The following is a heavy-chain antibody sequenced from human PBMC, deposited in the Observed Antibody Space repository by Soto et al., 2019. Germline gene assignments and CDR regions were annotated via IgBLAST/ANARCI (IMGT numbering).Heavy chain of an antibody. V-gene: IGHV1-69*13. J-gene: IGHJ4*02. CDR2: IIPIFGTA. CDR1: GGTFSSYA. Sequence: ASVKVSCKASGGTFSSYAISWVRQAPGQGLEWMGGIIPIFGTANYAQKFQGRVTITANESTSTAYMELSSLRSEDTAVYYCARLGIAVAGLWGQGTLVTVSS. D-gene: IGHD6-19*01. CDR3: ARLGIAVAGL.